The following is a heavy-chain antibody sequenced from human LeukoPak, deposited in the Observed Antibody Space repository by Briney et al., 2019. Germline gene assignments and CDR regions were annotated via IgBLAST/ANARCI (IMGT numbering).Heavy chain of an antibody. CDR1: GFTFNIYA. J-gene: IGHJ4*02. D-gene: IGHD3-16*01. V-gene: IGHV3-21*01. CDR3: ARGGSYLDY. Sequence: GGSLRLSCAASGFTFNIYAMSWVRQAPGKGLEWVSAISETSRKTYYADSVKGRFTISRDNAKNSLYLQMNSLRAEDTAVYYCARGGSYLDYWGQGTLVTVSS. CDR2: ISETSRKT.